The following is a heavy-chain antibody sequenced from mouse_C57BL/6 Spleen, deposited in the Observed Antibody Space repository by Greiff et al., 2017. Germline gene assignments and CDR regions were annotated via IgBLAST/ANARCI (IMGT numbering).Heavy chain of an antibody. Sequence: EVKLMESGGDLVKPGGSLKLSCAASGFTFSSYGMSWVRQTPDKRLEWVATISSGGSYTYYPDSVKGRFTISRDNAKNTLYLQMSSLKSEDTAMYYCARSYDYDHAMDYWGQGTSVTVSS. V-gene: IGHV5-6*01. CDR2: ISSGGSYT. D-gene: IGHD2-4*01. CDR3: ARSYDYDHAMDY. J-gene: IGHJ4*01. CDR1: GFTFSSYG.